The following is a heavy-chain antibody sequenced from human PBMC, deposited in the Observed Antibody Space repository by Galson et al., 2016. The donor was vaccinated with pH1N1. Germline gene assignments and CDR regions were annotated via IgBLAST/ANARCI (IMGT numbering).Heavy chain of an antibody. CDR2: IYWDDDQ. J-gene: IGHJ4*02. CDR3: AHFFYCDYVDYFDY. Sequence: PALVKPTQTLTLTCTFSGFSLSTSGVGVGWIRQPPGRALEWLALIYWDDDQRYSPSLKSRLTITKDTSKNQVVLTMTNMDPVDTATYYCAHFFYCDYVDYFDYWGQGTLVTVSS. V-gene: IGHV2-5*02. CDR1: GFSLSTSGVG. D-gene: IGHD4-17*01.